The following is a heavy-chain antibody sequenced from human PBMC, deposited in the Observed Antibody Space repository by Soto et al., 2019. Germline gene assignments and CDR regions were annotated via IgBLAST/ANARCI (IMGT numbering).Heavy chain of an antibody. V-gene: IGHV3-23*01. CDR1: GLTFRNYA. D-gene: IGHD1-1*01. CDR3: ANVDWNYGKDA. J-gene: IGHJ6*02. Sequence: EVQLLESGGGLVQPGGSLRLSCVVSGLTFRNYAMSWVRQAPGKGLEWVSGINVFGDTPNYADSVKGRFTTSRDNAKNTVYLQMNSLRLEDTAIYYCANVDWNYGKDAWGQGTNVIVSS. CDR2: INVFGDTP.